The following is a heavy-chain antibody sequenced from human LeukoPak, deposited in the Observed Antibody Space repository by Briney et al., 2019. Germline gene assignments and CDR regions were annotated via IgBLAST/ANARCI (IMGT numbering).Heavy chain of an antibody. J-gene: IGHJ4*02. D-gene: IGHD3-10*01. CDR3: AKGYYGSGSYYFVY. CDR1: GFTFSSYA. Sequence: GGSPRLSCAASGFTFSSYAMSWVRQAPGKGLEWVSAISGSGGSTYYADSVKGRFTISRDNSKNTLYLQMNSLRAEDTAVYYCAKGYYGSGSYYFVYWGQGTLVTVSS. CDR2: ISGSGGST. V-gene: IGHV3-23*01.